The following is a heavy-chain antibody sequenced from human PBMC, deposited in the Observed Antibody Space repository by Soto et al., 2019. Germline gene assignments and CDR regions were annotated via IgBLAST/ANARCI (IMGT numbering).Heavy chain of an antibody. Sequence: QVQLVQSGAEVKKPGSSVQVSCKASGGTFSSYTISWVRQAPGQGLEWMGRIIPILGIANYAQKFQGRVTITADKSTGTAYMELSSLRSEDTAVYYCARRKGDSSGYCLDYWGQGTLVTVSS. CDR2: IIPILGIA. D-gene: IGHD3-22*01. J-gene: IGHJ4*02. V-gene: IGHV1-69*02. CDR3: ARRKGDSSGYCLDY. CDR1: GGTFSSYT.